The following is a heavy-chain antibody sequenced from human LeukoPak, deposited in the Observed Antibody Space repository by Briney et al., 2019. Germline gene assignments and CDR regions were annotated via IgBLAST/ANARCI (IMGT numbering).Heavy chain of an antibody. D-gene: IGHD3-10*01. J-gene: IGHJ4*02. V-gene: IGHV4-39*07. CDR1: GDSISSSNCY. Sequence: SETLSLTCTVSGDSISSSNCYWGWIRQPPGKGLEWIGSIYYSGSTYYNPSLKSRVSISVDTSKNQFSLKLSSVTAADTAVYYCARDARVQKWFGELLKTTTYYFDYWGQGTLVTVSS. CDR2: IYYSGST. CDR3: ARDARVQKWFGELLKTTTYYFDY.